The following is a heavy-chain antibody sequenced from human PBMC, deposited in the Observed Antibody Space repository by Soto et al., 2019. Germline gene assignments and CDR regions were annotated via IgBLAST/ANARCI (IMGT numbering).Heavy chain of an antibody. V-gene: IGHV4-31*03. CDR1: GGTISSGAYY. D-gene: IGHD6-19*01. CDR2: IYYSGST. J-gene: IGHJ5*02. CDR3: ARVRAVAKPPGSAP. Sequence: SETLSLTCTVSGGTISSGAYYWSWIRQHPGKGLEWIGYIYYSGSTYYNPSLKSRVTISVDTSKNQFSLNLSSVTAADTAVYFCARVRAVAKPPGSAPWGKGTRVTVSS.